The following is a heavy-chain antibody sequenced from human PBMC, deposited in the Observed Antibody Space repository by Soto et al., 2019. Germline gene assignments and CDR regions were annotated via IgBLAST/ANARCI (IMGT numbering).Heavy chain of an antibody. CDR1: GYTFTGYY. J-gene: IGHJ4*02. D-gene: IGHD6-13*01. V-gene: IGHV1-2*02. CDR3: ACYVAAVGGMDY. CDR2: INPNSGGT. Sequence: QVQLVQSGAEVKKPGASVKVSCKASGYTFTGYYMHWVRQHPGQGLVWMGWINPNSGGTNYAQKFQGRVTMTRGTSISTANTELSRLRDDATDVYYCACYVAAVGGMDYWGQGTLVTVSS.